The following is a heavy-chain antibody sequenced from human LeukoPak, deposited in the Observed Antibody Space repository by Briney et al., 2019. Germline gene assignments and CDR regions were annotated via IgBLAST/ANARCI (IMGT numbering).Heavy chain of an antibody. CDR1: GFAFNFYA. CDR2: INANGINT. D-gene: IGHD6-6*01. J-gene: IGHJ4*02. V-gene: IGHV3-20*04. CDR3: ARDLVY. Sequence: PGGSLRLSCAASGFAFNFYAMSWVRQAPGKGLQWVSTINANGINTYYADSVKGRFTISRDNAKNSLYLQMNSLGAEDTAVYYCARDLVYWGQGTLVTVSS.